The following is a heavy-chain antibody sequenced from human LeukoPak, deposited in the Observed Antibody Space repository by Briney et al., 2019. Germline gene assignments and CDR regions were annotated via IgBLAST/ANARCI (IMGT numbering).Heavy chain of an antibody. J-gene: IGHJ6*02. D-gene: IGHD2-2*01. CDR2: IIPILGIA. V-gene: IGHV1-69*04. Sequence: GASVRVSSKASGGTFSIYAISWVRPAPGQGREWMGRIIPILGIANYAQKFQGRVTIAAEKSTSTAYMELSSLRSEDTAVYYCARKGYCSSTSCYALDSEGMDVWGQGTTVTVSS. CDR1: GGTFSIYA. CDR3: ARKGYCSSTSCYALDSEGMDV.